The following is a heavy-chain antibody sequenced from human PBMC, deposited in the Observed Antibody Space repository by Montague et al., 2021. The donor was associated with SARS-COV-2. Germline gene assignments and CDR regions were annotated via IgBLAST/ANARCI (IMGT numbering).Heavy chain of an antibody. CDR1: GGSLNNYF. D-gene: IGHD3-22*01. Sequence: SETLSLTCTVSGGSLNNYFCSWIRQPPRKGLEWVCYISDSCSTKYNPYLESRSTISVATDRNQFSLKLISVTAADTAFYYCSRVDSSGPGGYWGQGILVSVSS. CDR2: ISDSCST. CDR3: SRVDSSGPGGY. V-gene: IGHV4-59*08. J-gene: IGHJ4*02.